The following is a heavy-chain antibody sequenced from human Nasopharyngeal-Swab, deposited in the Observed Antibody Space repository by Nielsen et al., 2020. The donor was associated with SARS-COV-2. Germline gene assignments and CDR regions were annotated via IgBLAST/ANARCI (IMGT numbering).Heavy chain of an antibody. CDR2: VSHSSDET. V-gene: IGHV3-23*01. D-gene: IGHD1-26*01. Sequence: GESLKISCAVSGFTLSRNAMAWVRQAPGKGLEWVSSVSHSSDETFYADSVKGRFTMSRDSSKNTVSLQMNGLRDDDTAIYYCASSSGSYFPPDYYGMDVWGQGTTVTVSS. CDR1: GFTLSRNA. J-gene: IGHJ6*02. CDR3: ASSSGSYFPPDYYGMDV.